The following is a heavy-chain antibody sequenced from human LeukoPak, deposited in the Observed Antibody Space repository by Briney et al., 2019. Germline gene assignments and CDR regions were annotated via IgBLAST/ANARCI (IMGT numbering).Heavy chain of an antibody. V-gene: IGHV4-59*01. D-gene: IGHD4-17*01. CDR2: IFYSGST. CDR1: GGSISSYY. Sequence: SETLPLTCTVSGGSISSYYWSWIRQPPGKGLEWIGYIFYSGSTNYNPSLKSRVTISVDTSKNQFSLNLSSVTAADTAVYYCARGYGDEPNAFDIWGQGTMVTVSS. J-gene: IGHJ3*02. CDR3: ARGYGDEPNAFDI.